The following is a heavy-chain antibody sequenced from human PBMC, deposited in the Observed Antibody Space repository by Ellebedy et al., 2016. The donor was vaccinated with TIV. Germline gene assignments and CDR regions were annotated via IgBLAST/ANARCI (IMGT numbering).Heavy chain of an antibody. D-gene: IGHD5-24*01. J-gene: IGHJ6*02. CDR3: ARRPGGGDGGMDV. V-gene: IGHV5-51*01. CDR2: IYPGDSDT. Sequence: GGSLRLSCTGSGYSFTDYWIVWVRQMPGKGLECMGIIYPGDSDTRYSPSVQGQVTISADKSIRTAYLQWSSLKASDTAMYYCARRPGGGDGGMDVWGQGTTVTVSS. CDR1: GYSFTDYW.